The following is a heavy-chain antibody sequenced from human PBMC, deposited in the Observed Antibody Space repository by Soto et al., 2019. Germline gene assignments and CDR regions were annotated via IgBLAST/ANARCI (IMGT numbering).Heavy chain of an antibody. D-gene: IGHD3-10*01. CDR1: GGSISSGGYY. CDR3: AREGGYGSGSYYNPTLYGMDV. CDR2: IYYSGST. V-gene: IGHV4-31*03. J-gene: IGHJ6*02. Sequence: PSETLSLTCTVSGGSISSGGYYWSWIRQHPGQGLEWIGYIYYSGSTYYNPSLKSRVTISVDTSKNQFSLKLSSVTAADTAVYYCAREGGYGSGSYYNPTLYGMDVWGQGTTVTVSS.